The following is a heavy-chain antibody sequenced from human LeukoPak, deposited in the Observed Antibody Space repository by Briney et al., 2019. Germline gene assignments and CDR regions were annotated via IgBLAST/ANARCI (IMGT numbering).Heavy chain of an antibody. Sequence: PSETLSLTCAVYGGSFSGYYWSWIRQPPGKGLEWIGSIYYSGSTYYNPSLKSRVTISVDTSKNQFSLKLSSVTAADTAVYYCASDYGDYAQHWGQGTLVTVSS. V-gene: IGHV4-34*01. CDR3: ASDYGDYAQH. CDR2: IYYSGST. J-gene: IGHJ1*01. D-gene: IGHD4-17*01. CDR1: GGSFSGYY.